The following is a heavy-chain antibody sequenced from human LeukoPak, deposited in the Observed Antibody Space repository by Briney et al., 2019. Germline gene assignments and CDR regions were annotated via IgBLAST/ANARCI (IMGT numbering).Heavy chain of an antibody. CDR3: AKDHLDRSGYPYFDS. J-gene: IGHJ4*02. CDR2: IFGSRSGNT. V-gene: IGHV3-23*01. CDR1: GFTFSNYA. Sequence: SGGSLRLSCAASGFTFSNYAMSWVRQAPGKGLEGVSGIFGSRSGNTYYADSVKGRFTISRDDSKSTLYLQMNSLGAGDTAVYYCAKDHLDRSGYPYFDSWGQGVLVTVSS. D-gene: IGHD3-22*01.